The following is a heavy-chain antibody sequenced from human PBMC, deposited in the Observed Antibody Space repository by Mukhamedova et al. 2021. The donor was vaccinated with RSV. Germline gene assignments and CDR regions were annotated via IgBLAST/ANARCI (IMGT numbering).Heavy chain of an antibody. J-gene: IGHJ5*02. V-gene: IGHV3-23*03. CDR2: IYSGGSST. CDR3: AKAPIAAAGTGWFDP. Sequence: VSVIYSGGSSTYYADSVKGRFTISRDNSKNTLYLQMNSQRAEDTAVYYCAKAPIAAAGTGWFDPWGQGTLVTVSS. D-gene: IGHD6-13*01.